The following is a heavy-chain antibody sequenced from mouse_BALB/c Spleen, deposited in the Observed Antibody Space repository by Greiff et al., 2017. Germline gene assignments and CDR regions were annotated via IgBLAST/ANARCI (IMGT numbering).Heavy chain of an antibody. J-gene: IGHJ1*01. V-gene: IGHV5-17*02. Sequence: DVQLVESGGGLVQPGGSRKLSCAASGFTFSSFGMHWVRQAPEKGLEWVAYISSGSSTIYYADTVKGRFTISRDNPKNTLFLQMTSLRSEDTAMYYCARSPSYYGNYVDWYFDVWGAGTTVTVSS. CDR2: ISSGSSTI. CDR3: ARSPSYYGNYVDWYFDV. D-gene: IGHD2-10*01. CDR1: GFTFSSFG.